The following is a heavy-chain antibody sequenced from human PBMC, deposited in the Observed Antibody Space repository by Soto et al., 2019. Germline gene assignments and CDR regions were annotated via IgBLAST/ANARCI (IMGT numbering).Heavy chain of an antibody. J-gene: IGHJ5*02. D-gene: IGHD2-2*02. Sequence: GGSLRLSCAASGFTFSSYAMSWVRQAPGMGLEWVSAISGSGGSTYYADSVKGRFTISRDNSKNTLYLQMNSLRAEDTAVYYCAKKGYIVVVPAAIGWFDPWGQGTLVTVSS. V-gene: IGHV3-23*01. CDR3: AKKGYIVVVPAAIGWFDP. CDR1: GFTFSSYA. CDR2: ISGSGGST.